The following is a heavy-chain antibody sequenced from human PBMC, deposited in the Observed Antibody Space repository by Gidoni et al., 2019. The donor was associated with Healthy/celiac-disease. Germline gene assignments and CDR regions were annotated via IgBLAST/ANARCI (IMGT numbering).Heavy chain of an antibody. J-gene: IGHJ6*02. CDR1: GGAISSSSYY. V-gene: IGHV4-39*07. D-gene: IGHD3-10*01. CDR2: IYYSGST. CDR3: ARGPYGSGNGYHCYGMDV. Sequence: HPQLQDSGSGLVPLSETPSLTCTFSGGAISSSSYYWGWIRQPPGKGLEWVGSIYYSGSTYYNPSLKSRVTISVDTSKDKFSLKLSSVTAANTAVYYCARGPYGSGNGYHCYGMDVWGQGTTGTVSS.